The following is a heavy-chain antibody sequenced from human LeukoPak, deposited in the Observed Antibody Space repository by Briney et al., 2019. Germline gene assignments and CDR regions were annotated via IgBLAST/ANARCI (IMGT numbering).Heavy chain of an antibody. J-gene: IGHJ4*02. CDR3: AKTTTGYSSGRFPGWPVDY. CDR2: IFGSGGST. D-gene: IGHD6-19*01. V-gene: IGHV3-23*01. CDR1: GFTFRSYA. Sequence: SGGSLRLSCAASGFTFRSYAMSWVRQAPGKGLEWVSGIFGSGGSTHYADSVKGRFTISRDNSKNTVYLQMNSLRAEDTAVYYCAKTTTGYSSGRFPGWPVDYWGQGTLVTVSS.